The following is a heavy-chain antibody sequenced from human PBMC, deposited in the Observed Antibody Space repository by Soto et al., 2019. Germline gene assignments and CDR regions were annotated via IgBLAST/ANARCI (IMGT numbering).Heavy chain of an antibody. V-gene: IGHV3-23*01. CDR1: GFTFSNYA. D-gene: IGHD2-15*01. Sequence: EVQLLDSGGGLVQPGGSLRLSCAASGFTFSNYAMSWVRQAPGTGLEWVSGVGGSGDSTYYADSVKGRFTISRDNSKDTLYLQMNSLRAEDTAVYYCAKSPLGYCSGGSCYPPHYFAYWGQGTLVTVSS. CDR3: AKSPLGYCSGGSCYPPHYFAY. J-gene: IGHJ4*02. CDR2: VGGSGDST.